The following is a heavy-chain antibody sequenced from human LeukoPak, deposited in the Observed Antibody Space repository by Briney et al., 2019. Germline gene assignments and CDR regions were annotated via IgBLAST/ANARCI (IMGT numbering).Heavy chain of an antibody. V-gene: IGHV3-30*02. Sequence: GGSLRLSCAASGFTVSSNYMSWVRQAPGKGLEWVTFIRYDGSNKYYADSVKGRFTISRDNSKNTLYLQMNSLRAEDTAVYYCAKDRLPRAWGQGTLVTVSS. CDR3: AKDRLPRA. D-gene: IGHD2-21*02. CDR2: IRYDGSNK. J-gene: IGHJ5*02. CDR1: GFTVSSNY.